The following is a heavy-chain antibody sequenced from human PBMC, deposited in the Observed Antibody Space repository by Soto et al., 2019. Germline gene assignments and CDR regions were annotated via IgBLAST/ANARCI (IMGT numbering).Heavy chain of an antibody. CDR2: TSNDGSNT. D-gene: IGHD1-1*01. CDR1: AFTLSKFV. V-gene: IGHV3-30-3*01. J-gene: IGHJ6*02. CDR3: ARGNMDV. Sequence: GGSLRLSCAASAFTLSKFVMHWVRQAPGKGLEWVAVTSNDGSNTYYADSVKGRFTISRDNSKNTLYLQMNGLRTEDTAVYYCARGNMDVWGQGTTVTVSS.